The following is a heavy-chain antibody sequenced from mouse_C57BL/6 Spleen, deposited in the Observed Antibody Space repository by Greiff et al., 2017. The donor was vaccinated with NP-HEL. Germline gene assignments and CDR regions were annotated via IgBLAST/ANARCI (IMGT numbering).Heavy chain of an antibody. V-gene: IGHV3-6*01. Sequence: VQLQQSGPGLVKPSQSLSLPCSVTGYSITSGYYWNWIRQFPGNKLEWMGYISYDGSNNYNPSLNNRISITRDTSKNQFFLKLNSVTTEDTATYYCAGDYDYDRFAYWGQGTLVTVSA. CDR2: ISYDGSN. CDR1: GYSITSGYY. D-gene: IGHD2-4*01. J-gene: IGHJ3*01. CDR3: AGDYDYDRFAY.